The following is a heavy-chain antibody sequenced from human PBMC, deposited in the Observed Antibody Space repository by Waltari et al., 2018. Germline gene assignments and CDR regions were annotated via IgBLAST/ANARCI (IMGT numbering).Heavy chain of an antibody. CDR1: GGSISSGGYY. V-gene: IGHV4-31*03. Sequence: QVQLQESGPGLVKPSQTLSLTCTVSGGSISSGGYYWSWIRQHPGKGLEWIGYIYYSGSTYYNPSLKSRVTIAVDTSKNQFSLKLSSVTAADTAVYYCARSPGGIVVVITTSPGYFDYWGQGTLVIVSS. J-gene: IGHJ4*02. CDR2: IYYSGST. D-gene: IGHD3-22*01. CDR3: ARSPGGIVVVITTSPGYFDY.